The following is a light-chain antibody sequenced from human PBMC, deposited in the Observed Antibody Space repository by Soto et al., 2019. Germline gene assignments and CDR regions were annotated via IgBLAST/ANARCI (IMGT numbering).Light chain of an antibody. CDR1: SSDVGGYNY. CDR2: DVS. CDR3: SSYTSGSSRV. V-gene: IGLV2-14*03. J-gene: IGLJ2*01. Sequence: QSALTQPASVSGSPGQSITISCTGTSSDVGGYNYVSWYQHHPGKAPKLMIYDVSNRPSGVSSRFSGSKSGNTASLTISGRQAEDEADYYCSSYTSGSSRVFGGGTKLPVL.